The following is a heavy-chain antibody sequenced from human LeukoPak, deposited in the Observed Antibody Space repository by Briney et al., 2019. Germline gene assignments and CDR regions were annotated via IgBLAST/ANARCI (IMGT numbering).Heavy chain of an antibody. V-gene: IGHV1-46*01. CDR1: GYTFTSYY. Sequence: ASVKVSCKASGYTFTSYYMHWVRQAPGQGLEWMGIINPSGGSTSYAQKFQGRVTMTRDMSTSTVYMELSSLRSEDTAVYYCAREGLRYFDWLRNPKSYYYYMDVWGKGTTVTISS. CDR2: INPSGGST. J-gene: IGHJ6*03. CDR3: AREGLRYFDWLRNPKSYYYYMDV. D-gene: IGHD3-9*01.